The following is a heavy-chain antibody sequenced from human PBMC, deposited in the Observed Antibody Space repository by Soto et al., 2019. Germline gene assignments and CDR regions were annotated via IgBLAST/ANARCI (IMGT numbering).Heavy chain of an antibody. V-gene: IGHV1-2*04. CDR1: GYTFTGYY. CDR3: ARDSRNYSDSSGYYDTIYYYYGMDV. Sequence: ASVKVSCKASGYTFTGYYMHWVRQAPGQGLEWMGWINPNSGGTNYAQKFQGWVTMTRDTSISTAYMELGRLRSDDTAVYYCARDSRNYSDSSGYYDTIYYYYGMDVWGQGTTVTVSS. D-gene: IGHD3-22*01. CDR2: INPNSGGT. J-gene: IGHJ6*02.